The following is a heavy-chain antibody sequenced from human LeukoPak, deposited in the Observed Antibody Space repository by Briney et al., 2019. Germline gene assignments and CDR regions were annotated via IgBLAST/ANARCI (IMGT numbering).Heavy chain of an antibody. V-gene: IGHV4-59*01. CDR2: IYYSGST. J-gene: IGHJ4*02. Sequence: SETLSLTCTVSGGSISSYYWSWIRQPPGKGLEWIGYIYYSGSTNYNPSLKSRVTISVDTSKNQFSLKLSSVTAADTAVYYCARVTPFGGSEFDYWGQGTLVTVSS. CDR3: ARVTPFGGSEFDY. CDR1: GGSISSYY. D-gene: IGHD3-10*01.